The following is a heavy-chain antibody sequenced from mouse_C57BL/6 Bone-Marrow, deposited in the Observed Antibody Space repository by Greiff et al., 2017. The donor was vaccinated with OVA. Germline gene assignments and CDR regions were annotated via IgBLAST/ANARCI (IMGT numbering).Heavy chain of an antibody. D-gene: IGHD1-1*01. CDR1: GFTFSSYG. CDR2: ISSGGSYT. V-gene: IGHV5-6*01. Sequence: EVQLQESGGDLVKPGGSLKLSCAASGFTFSSYGMSWVRQTPDKRLEWVATISSGGSYTDYPDSVKGRFAFSCDNSKNTLYLQRSSLKSEDTTMYYCARHGDYGSFFDYWGQGTTLTGSS. CDR3: ARHGDYGSFFDY. J-gene: IGHJ2*01.